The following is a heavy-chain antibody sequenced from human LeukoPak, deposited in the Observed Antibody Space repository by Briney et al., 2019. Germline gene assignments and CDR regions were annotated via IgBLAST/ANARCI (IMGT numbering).Heavy chain of an antibody. CDR1: GFTFSSYA. CDR2: ISGSGGST. CDR3: AKDRSGYYLRGATVDAFDI. V-gene: IGHV3-23*01. Sequence: GGSLRLSCAASGFTFSSYAKSWVRQAPGKGLEWVSAISGSGGSTYYADSVKGRFTISRDNSKNTLYLQMNSLRAEDTAVYYCAKDRSGYYLRGATVDAFDIWGQGTMVTVSS. D-gene: IGHD3-22*01. J-gene: IGHJ3*02.